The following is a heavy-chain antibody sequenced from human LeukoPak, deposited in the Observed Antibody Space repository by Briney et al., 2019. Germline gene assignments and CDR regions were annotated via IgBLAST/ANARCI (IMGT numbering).Heavy chain of an antibody. V-gene: IGHV3-23*01. CDR2: ISGSGGST. J-gene: IGHJ4*02. CDR1: GFTFSSYA. Sequence: PGGSLRLSCAASGFTFSSYAMSWVRQAPGKGLEWVSAISGSGGSTYYADSVKGRFTISRDNSKNTLYLQMNSLRAEDTAVYYCAKDRKSGSYSSFDYWGQGTLVPSPQ. CDR3: AKDRKSGSYSSFDY. D-gene: IGHD1-26*01.